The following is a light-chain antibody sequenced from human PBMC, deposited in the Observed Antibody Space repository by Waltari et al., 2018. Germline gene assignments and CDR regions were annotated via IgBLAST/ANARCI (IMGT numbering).Light chain of an antibody. CDR3: SSFTSRHLYV. Sequence: QSALTQPASVSGSPGQSITISCTGSSSDVGGYNYVPCYQHYPGKVPKIMIYEVNNRPSGVSSRFSGSKSGNTASLTISGLQADDEADYYCSSFTSRHLYVFGTGTAVTVL. CDR1: SSDVGGYNY. CDR2: EVN. J-gene: IGLJ1*01. V-gene: IGLV2-14*01.